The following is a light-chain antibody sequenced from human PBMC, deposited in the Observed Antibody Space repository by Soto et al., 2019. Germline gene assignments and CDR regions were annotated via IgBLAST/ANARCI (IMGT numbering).Light chain of an antibody. CDR1: SSDIGAYNY. Sequence: QSALTQPPSASGSPGQSVAISCTGTSSDIGAYNYVSWYQQHPGKAPXLMIXXVXXXXXXXPDRFXGSKSGNTXSLTVSGXXXXXXXXYYCSLYAGGNNVVFGGGTKVTVL. CDR2: XVX. J-gene: IGLJ2*01. V-gene: IGLV2-8*01. CDR3: SLYAGGNNVV.